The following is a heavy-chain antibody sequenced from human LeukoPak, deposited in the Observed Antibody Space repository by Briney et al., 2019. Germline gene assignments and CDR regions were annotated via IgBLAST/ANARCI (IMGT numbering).Heavy chain of an antibody. CDR1: GFSFSGFW. V-gene: IGHV3-7*03. Sequence: GGSLRLSCAASGFSFSGFWMSWVRQAPGKGLEWVANIKQDGSETYSVDSVKGRFIISRDNAKNSPFLQMNSLRVEDTAVYFCARGGVDYYGSGTYYLMYYFDYWGQGALVTVSS. J-gene: IGHJ4*02. CDR3: ARGGVDYYGSGTYYLMYYFDY. CDR2: IKQDGSET. D-gene: IGHD3-10*01.